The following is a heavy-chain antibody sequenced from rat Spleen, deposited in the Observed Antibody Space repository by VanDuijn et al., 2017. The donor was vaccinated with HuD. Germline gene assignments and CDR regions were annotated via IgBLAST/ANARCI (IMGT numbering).Heavy chain of an antibody. CDR3: SREFAY. CDR1: GFSLTSYN. V-gene: IGHV2-63*01. J-gene: IGHJ3*01. CDR2: MRYNGDT. Sequence: QVQLRESGPGLVQPSQTLSLTCTVSGFSLTSYNVHWVRQPPGKGLEWMGRMRYNGDTSYNSALKSRLSISRDTSKNQVFLKINGLQTDDTGTYYCSREFAYWGQGTLVTVSS.